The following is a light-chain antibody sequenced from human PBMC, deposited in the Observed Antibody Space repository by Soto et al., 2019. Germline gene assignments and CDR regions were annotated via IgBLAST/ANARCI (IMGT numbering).Light chain of an antibody. CDR2: AAS. Sequence: DIVLTQSPGTLSLSPGERATLSCRASQSIRFNYLVWYQQKPGQAPRLLIYAASSRATDIPDRFSGSGSGTDFTLTISRLEPEDFAVYYCHQYGTSRTFGQGTKVEIK. CDR3: HQYGTSRT. J-gene: IGKJ1*01. CDR1: QSIRFNY. V-gene: IGKV3-20*01.